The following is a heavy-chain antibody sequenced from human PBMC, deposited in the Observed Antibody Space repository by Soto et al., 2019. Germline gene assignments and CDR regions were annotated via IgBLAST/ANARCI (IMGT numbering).Heavy chain of an antibody. Sequence: PSETLSLTCSVSGGSIGSSSYYFGWIRQPPGKGLEWIGSLYYTGTTNYNSSLKSRVTISADKSQNQFSLRLSSVTAADTAVYYCGAYCSRIHCYDWFDPPGQG. CDR1: GGSIGSSSYY. D-gene: IGHD2-2*01. CDR3: GAYCSRIHCYDWFDP. CDR2: LYYTGTT. V-gene: IGHV4-39*01. J-gene: IGHJ5*02.